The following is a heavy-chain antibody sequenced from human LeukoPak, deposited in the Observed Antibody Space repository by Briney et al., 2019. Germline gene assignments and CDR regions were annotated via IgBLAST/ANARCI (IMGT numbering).Heavy chain of an antibody. CDR1: GFTFSTYV. V-gene: IGHV3-33*01. D-gene: IGHD4-23*01. Sequence: PGGSLRLSCAASGFTFSTYVMHWVRQTPGKGLEWVALIYSDGGNKYYADSVKGRFTISRDNSKNTLYLRMNSLRAEDTAVYYCAASDYAGNSALSYWGQGTLVTVSS. CDR2: IYSDGGNK. J-gene: IGHJ4*02. CDR3: AASDYAGNSALSY.